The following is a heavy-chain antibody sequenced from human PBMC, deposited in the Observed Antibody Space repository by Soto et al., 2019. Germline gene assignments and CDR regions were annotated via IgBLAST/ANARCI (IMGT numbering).Heavy chain of an antibody. CDR1: GFTFSDYY. J-gene: IGHJ6*03. CDR3: ARHHYDFWSGYSPNYYYYMDV. Sequence: QVQLVESGGGLVKPGGSLRLSCAASGFTFSDYYMSWIRQAPGKGLEWVSYISSSGSTIYYADSVKGRFTISRDNAKNSLYLLMNSLRAEDTAVYYCARHHYDFWSGYSPNYYYYMDVWGKGTTVTVSS. V-gene: IGHV3-11*01. CDR2: ISSSGSTI. D-gene: IGHD3-3*01.